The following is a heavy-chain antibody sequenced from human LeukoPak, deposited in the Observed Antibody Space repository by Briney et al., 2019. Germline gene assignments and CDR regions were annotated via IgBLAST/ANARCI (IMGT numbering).Heavy chain of an antibody. CDR3: AIDGPGYCSPTSCSDNCFDP. D-gene: IGHD2-2*01. Sequence: GASVKVSRKASGYTFTDNYIHWVRQAPGQGLEWMGRIDPKTGGTNYAQKFQGRVTMTTDTSISTAYMELSSLRSDDTVVYIRAIDGPGYCSPTSCSDNCFDPWGQGALVTVSS. CDR2: IDPKTGGT. J-gene: IGHJ5*02. V-gene: IGHV1-2*05. CDR1: GYTFTDNY.